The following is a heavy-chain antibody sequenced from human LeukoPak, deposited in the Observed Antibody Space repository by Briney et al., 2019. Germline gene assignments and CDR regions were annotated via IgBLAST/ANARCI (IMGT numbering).Heavy chain of an antibody. V-gene: IGHV1-18*01. CDR1: GYTFTNFG. Sequence: ASVKVSCKASGYTFTNFGISWVRQAPGQGLEWMGWISAYSADIDYAQKFQGRVTMTTDTSTSTACMELTSLRFDDTAVYYCARDVGISRFDYWGQGTLVTVSS. D-gene: IGHD7-27*01. CDR2: ISAYSADI. J-gene: IGHJ4*02. CDR3: ARDVGISRFDY.